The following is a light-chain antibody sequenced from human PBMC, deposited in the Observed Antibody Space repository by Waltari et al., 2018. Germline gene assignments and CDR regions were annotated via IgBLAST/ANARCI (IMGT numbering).Light chain of an antibody. J-gene: IGLJ2*01. Sequence: QSVLTQPSSVSASPGQSIPIASTGTRGDIGGFDFVSWYQHHPSRTPKVLIFDVNHRPSGISDRFSGSKSGNTASLTISGLQAEDDADYYCSSPSTNNVVVFGGGTKVTVL. CDR1: RGDIGGFDF. CDR3: SSPSTNNVVV. V-gene: IGLV2-14*01. CDR2: DVN.